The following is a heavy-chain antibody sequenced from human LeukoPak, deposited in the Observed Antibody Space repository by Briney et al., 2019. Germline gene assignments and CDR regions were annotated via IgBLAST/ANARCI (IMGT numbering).Heavy chain of an antibody. V-gene: IGHV3-30-3*01. Sequence: PGGSLRLSCAASGFTFSSYAMHWVRQAPGKGLEWVAVISYDGSNKYYADSVKGRFTISKDISKNTLYLQMNSLRAEDTAVYYCARERFLEWLLYSKVYYYYGMDVWGQGTTVTVSS. D-gene: IGHD3-3*01. CDR1: GFTFSSYA. J-gene: IGHJ6*02. CDR3: ARERFLEWLLYSKVYYYYGMDV. CDR2: ISYDGSNK.